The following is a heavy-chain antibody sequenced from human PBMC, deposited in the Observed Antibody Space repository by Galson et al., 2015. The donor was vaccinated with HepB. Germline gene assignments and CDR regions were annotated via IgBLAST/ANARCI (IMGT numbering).Heavy chain of an antibody. D-gene: IGHD3-10*01. CDR1: GFTFEDYA. V-gene: IGHV3-9*01. CDR3: AQDPTYYYGSGSYFVAMDV. J-gene: IGHJ6*02. CDR2: ISWNSDFT. Sequence: SLRLSCAASGFTFEDYAMHWVRQVPGKGLEWVSGISWNSDFTGYADSVRGRFTISRDNARYSLYLQMNSLRTEDTALYYCAQDPTYYYGSGSYFVAMDVWGQGTTVTVSS.